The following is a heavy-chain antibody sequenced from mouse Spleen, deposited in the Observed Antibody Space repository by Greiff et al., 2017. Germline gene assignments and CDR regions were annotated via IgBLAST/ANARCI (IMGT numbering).Heavy chain of an antibody. CDR2: IYPGSGST. J-gene: IGHJ2*01. V-gene: IGHV1-55*01. CDR1: GYTFTSYW. D-gene: IGHD2-2*01. CDR3: AKYGSSFDY. Sequence: QVHVKQPGAELVKPGASVKMSCKASGYTFTSYWITWVKQRPGQGLEWIGDIYPGSGSTNYNEKFKSKATLTVDTSSSTAYMQLSSLTSEDSAVYYCAKYGSSFDYWGQGTTLTVSS.